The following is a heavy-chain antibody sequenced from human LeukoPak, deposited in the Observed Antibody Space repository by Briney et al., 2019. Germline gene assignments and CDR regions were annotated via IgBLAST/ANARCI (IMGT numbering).Heavy chain of an antibody. V-gene: IGHV3-23*01. J-gene: IGHJ3*02. CDR3: AKDDRYFDWLSI. D-gene: IGHD3-9*01. CDR1: GFTFSSYA. CDR2: ISGSGGST. Sequence: GGSLRLSCAASGFTFSSYAMSWVRQAPGKGLEWVSAISGSGGSTNYADSVKGRFTISRDNSKNTLYLQMNSLRAEDTAVYYCAKDDRYFDWLSIWGQGTMVTVSS.